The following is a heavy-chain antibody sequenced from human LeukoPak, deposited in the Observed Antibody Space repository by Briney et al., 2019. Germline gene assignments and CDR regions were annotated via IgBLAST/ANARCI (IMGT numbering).Heavy chain of an antibody. V-gene: IGHV3-30*02. Sequence: QPGGSLRLSCAASGFTFSSYGMHWVRQAPGKGLEWVAFIRYDGSNKYYADSVKGRFTISRDNSKNTLYLQMNSLRAEDTAVYYCAKAGDRYDYVWGSYRANRALPDYWGQGTLVTVSS. J-gene: IGHJ4*02. CDR3: AKAGDRYDYVWGSYRANRALPDY. CDR2: IRYDGSNK. CDR1: GFTFSSYG. D-gene: IGHD3-16*02.